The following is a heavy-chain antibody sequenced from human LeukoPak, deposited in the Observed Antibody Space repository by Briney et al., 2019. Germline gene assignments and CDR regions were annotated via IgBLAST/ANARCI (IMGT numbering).Heavy chain of an antibody. D-gene: IGHD6-6*01. J-gene: IGHJ4*02. Sequence: SETLSLTCTVSGGSISSYYWSWIRQPPGKGLEWIGYIYYSGSTNYNPSLKSRVTISVDTSKNQFSLKLSSVTAADTAVHYCARHSRQLKYYFDYWGQGTLVTVSS. CDR3: ARHSRQLKYYFDY. CDR1: GGSISSYY. CDR2: IYYSGST. V-gene: IGHV4-59*08.